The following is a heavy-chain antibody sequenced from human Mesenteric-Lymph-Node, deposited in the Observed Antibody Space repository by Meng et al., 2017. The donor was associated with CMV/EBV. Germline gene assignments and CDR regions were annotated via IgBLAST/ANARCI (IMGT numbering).Heavy chain of an antibody. CDR2: ISWNSGSI. J-gene: IGHJ4*02. V-gene: IGHV3-9*01. D-gene: IGHD4-23*01. CDR1: GFTFDDYA. CDR3: ARDPEGGNHGY. Sequence: SLKISCAASGFTFDDYAMHWVRQAPGKGLEWVSGISWNSGSIGYADSVKGRFTISRDNAKNSLYLQMNSLRAEDTAVYYCARDPEGGNHGYWGQGTLVTVSS.